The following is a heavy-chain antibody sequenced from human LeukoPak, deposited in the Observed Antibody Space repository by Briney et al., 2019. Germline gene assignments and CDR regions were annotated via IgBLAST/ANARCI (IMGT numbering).Heavy chain of an antibody. CDR1: GYSISSGYY. Sequence: PSETLSLTCAVSGYSISSGYYWGWIRQPPGKGLEWIGSIYHSGSTYYNPSLKSRVTISVDTSKNQFSLRLTSVTAADTAVYYCARQRADYFYHYMDVWGKGTTVIVTS. J-gene: IGHJ6*03. V-gene: IGHV4-38-2*01. CDR2: IYHSGST. CDR3: ARQRADYFYHYMDV.